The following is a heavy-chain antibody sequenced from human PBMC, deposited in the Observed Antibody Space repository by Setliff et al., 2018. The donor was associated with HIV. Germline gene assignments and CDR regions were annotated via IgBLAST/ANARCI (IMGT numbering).Heavy chain of an antibody. CDR2: IWYDASGE. CDR1: GFSFSTYG. CDR3: ARGDVVQFRGALDP. D-gene: IGHD3-10*01. Sequence: GGSLRLSCAASGFSFSTYGMYWVRQAPGKGLEWVAVIWYDASGEHYADSVKGRFTISRDNSKNILYLQMNNLRDEDTAVYFCARGDVVQFRGALDPWGQGALVTAPQ. V-gene: IGHV3-33*01. J-gene: IGHJ5*02.